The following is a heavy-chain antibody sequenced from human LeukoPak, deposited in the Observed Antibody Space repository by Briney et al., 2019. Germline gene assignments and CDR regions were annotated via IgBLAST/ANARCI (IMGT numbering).Heavy chain of an antibody. J-gene: IGHJ6*03. V-gene: IGHV3-7*01. Sequence: PGGSLRLSCAASGFTFSNYWMGWVRQAPGKGLEWVANIKQEVSEKYYVDSVEGRFTITRDNDKNSLYLQMNSLRAEDTAVYYCARFADYYYMDVWGKGTTVTVSS. CDR2: IKQEVSEK. CDR1: GFTFSNYW. CDR3: ARFADYYYMDV.